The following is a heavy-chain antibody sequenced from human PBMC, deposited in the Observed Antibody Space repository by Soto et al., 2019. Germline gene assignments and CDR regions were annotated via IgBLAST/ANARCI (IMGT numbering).Heavy chain of an antibody. CDR2: ISSSSSTI. CDR1: GFTFSSYS. D-gene: IGHD3-22*01. Sequence: GGSLRLSCAASGFTFSSYSMNWVHQAPGKGLEWVSYISSSSSTIYYADSVKGRFTISRDNAKNSLYLQMNSLRAEDTAVYYCARGYYDSSGYYWVFDYWGQGTLVTVSS. CDR3: ARGYYDSSGYYWVFDY. V-gene: IGHV3-48*01. J-gene: IGHJ4*02.